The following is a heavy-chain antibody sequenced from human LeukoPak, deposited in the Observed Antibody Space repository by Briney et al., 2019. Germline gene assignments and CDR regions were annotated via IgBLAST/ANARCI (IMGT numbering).Heavy chain of an antibody. V-gene: IGHV3-7*01. J-gene: IGHJ4*02. CDR1: GFTFSNAW. CDR2: IKQDGNEK. Sequence: PGGSLRLSCAASGFTFSNAWMSWVRQAPGKGLEWVANIKQDGNEKYYVDSVKGRFTISRDNAKNSLYLQMNGLTAEDTALFFCVRGLAAASTWGQGTLVTVSS. D-gene: IGHD6-13*01. CDR3: VRGLAAAST.